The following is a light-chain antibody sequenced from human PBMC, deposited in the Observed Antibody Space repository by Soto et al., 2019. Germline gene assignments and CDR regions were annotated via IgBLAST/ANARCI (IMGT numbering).Light chain of an antibody. CDR1: QSVSSN. CDR3: QHYNNWPPWT. Sequence: EIVMMQSPATLSTSPGERATLSCRASQSVSSNLAWYQQKPGQAPRLLIYGASTRATGIPARFSGSGSGTEFTLTISSLQSEDFAVYYCQHYNNWPPWTFGQGTKVEVK. CDR2: GAS. V-gene: IGKV3-15*01. J-gene: IGKJ1*01.